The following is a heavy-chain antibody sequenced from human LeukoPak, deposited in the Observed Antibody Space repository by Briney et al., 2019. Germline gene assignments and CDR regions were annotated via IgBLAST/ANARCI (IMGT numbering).Heavy chain of an antibody. CDR2: IYPSGST. CDR1: GGSISSYY. CDR3: ARGPRSSDWYSIDY. J-gene: IGHJ4*02. V-gene: IGHV4-4*07. D-gene: IGHD6-19*01. Sequence: SETLSLTCTVSGGSISSYYWSWIRQPAGKGLEWIGRIYPSGSTNYNPSLKSRVTVSVDTSKNQFSLKLSSVTAADTAVYYCARGPRSSDWYSIDYWGRGTLVTVSS.